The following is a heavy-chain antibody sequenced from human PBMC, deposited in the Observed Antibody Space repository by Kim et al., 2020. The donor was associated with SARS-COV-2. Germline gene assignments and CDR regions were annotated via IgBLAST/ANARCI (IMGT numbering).Heavy chain of an antibody. V-gene: IGHV3-21*01. CDR2: ISYTSSSI. D-gene: IGHD3-3*01. J-gene: IGHJ5*02. CDR3: ATGWSGYWFDP. CDR1: GFTFSSRT. Sequence: GGSLRLSCAASGFTFSSRTMNWVRQAPGKGLEWVSSISYTSSSIYYADSVKGRFTISRDNAKNSLYLQMNSLRAEDTAIYYCATGWSGYWFDPWGQGTLVTVSS.